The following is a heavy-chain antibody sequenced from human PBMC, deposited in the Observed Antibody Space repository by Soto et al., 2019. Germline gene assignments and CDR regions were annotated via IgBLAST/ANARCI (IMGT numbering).Heavy chain of an antibody. Sequence: TGGSLRLSCAASGFTFSDYGMTWVRQAPWKGLEWVSGISGSGVTTHYADSVKGRFTISRDNSKKTLYLQMNSLSAGDTAVYYCAKCSGNSCYLASFDNWGQGTLVTVSS. CDR1: GFTFSDYG. V-gene: IGHV3-23*01. CDR2: ISGSGVTT. D-gene: IGHD2-15*01. J-gene: IGHJ4*02. CDR3: AKCSGNSCYLASFDN.